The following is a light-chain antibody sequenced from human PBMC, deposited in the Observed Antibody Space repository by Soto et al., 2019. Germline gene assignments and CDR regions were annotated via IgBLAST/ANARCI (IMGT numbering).Light chain of an antibody. CDR2: GAS. CDR3: QQYNSWLWT. J-gene: IGKJ1*01. Sequence: EIVITQFPATLSLSPGEGATLSWWASQSVSSKLAWYQQKPGQAPRLLIYGASTRATGIPARFSGSGSGTEFTLIISSLQSEDSAVYYCQQYNSWLWTFGQGTKVDIK. CDR1: QSVSSK. V-gene: IGKV3-15*01.